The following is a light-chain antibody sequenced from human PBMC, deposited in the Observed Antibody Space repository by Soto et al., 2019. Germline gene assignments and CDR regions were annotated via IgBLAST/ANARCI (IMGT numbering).Light chain of an antibody. CDR3: QQYGTSPFT. CDR1: QTVLSNY. V-gene: IGKV3-20*01. CDR2: GAS. Sequence: EIVLTQSPTTLSLSPGEGATLSCRASQTVLSNYLAWYQQKPGQAPRLLFYGASIRATGIPDRFSGSGSGTDFTLTISRLEPEDCAVFYCQQYGTSPFTFGGGTKVEIK. J-gene: IGKJ4*01.